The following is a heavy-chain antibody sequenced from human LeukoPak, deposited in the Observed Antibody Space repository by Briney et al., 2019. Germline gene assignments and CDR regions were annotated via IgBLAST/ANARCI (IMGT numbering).Heavy chain of an antibody. Sequence: GGSLRLSCVASGFTVSSNYMSWVRQAPGKGLEWVSILYSDGSTYYADSVKGRFTISRHNSENTLYLQMDSLRPEDTALYYCELWFRELEVDCWGQGTLVTVSS. CDR3: ELWFRELEVDC. CDR1: GFTVSSNY. V-gene: IGHV3-53*04. J-gene: IGHJ4*02. CDR2: LYSDGST. D-gene: IGHD3-10*01.